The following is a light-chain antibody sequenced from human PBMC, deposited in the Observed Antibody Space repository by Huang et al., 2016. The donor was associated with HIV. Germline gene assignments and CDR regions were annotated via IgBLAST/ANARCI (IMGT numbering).Light chain of an antibody. CDR2: GAS. Sequence: EIVMTQSPATLSVSPGERATLSCRASQNIGDNLTWYQHKPGHAPRLLIYGASTRAPGFPPRFSGSGSGTEFTLTISGLESEDFAVYYCQQFNNWPPRFTFGPGTTVDVK. CDR1: QNIGDN. CDR3: QQFNNWPPRFT. V-gene: IGKV3-15*01. J-gene: IGKJ3*01.